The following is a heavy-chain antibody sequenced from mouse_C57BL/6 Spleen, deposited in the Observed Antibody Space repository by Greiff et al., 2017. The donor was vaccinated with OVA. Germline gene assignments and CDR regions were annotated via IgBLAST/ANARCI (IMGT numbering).Heavy chain of an antibody. CDR3: ARGAYYYGSSYSLAMDY. V-gene: IGHV1-55*01. D-gene: IGHD1-1*01. CDR2: IYPGSGST. CDR1: GYTFTSYW. J-gene: IGHJ4*01. Sequence: VQLQQSGAELVKPGASVKMSCKASGYTFTSYWITWVKQRPGQGLEWIGDIYPGSGSTNYNEKFKSKATLTVDTSSSTAYMQLSSLTSEDSAVYYCARGAYYYGSSYSLAMDYWGQGTSVTVSS.